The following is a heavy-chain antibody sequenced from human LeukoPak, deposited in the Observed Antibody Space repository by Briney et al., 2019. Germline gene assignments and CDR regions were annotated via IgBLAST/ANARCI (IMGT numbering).Heavy chain of an antibody. J-gene: IGHJ3*02. CDR3: AFRLWEPLGDAFDI. D-gene: IGHD1-26*01. CDR2: INPSGGST. CDR1: GYTFTSYY. V-gene: IGHV1-46*01. Sequence: ASVKVSCKASGYTFTSYYMHWVRQAPGQGLEWMGIINPSGGSTSYAQKFQGRVTMTRDTSTSTAYMELSSLRSDDTAVYYCAFRLWEPLGDAFDIWGQGTMVTVSS.